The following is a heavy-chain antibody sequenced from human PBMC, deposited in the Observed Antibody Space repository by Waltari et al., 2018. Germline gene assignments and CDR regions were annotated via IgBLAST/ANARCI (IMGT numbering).Heavy chain of an antibody. CDR3: AKVEYSSSPVDY. Sequence: QVQLVESGGGVVQPGGSQRLSCAASGFTFSSYGMHWVRQAPGKGLEWVAFIRYDGSNKYYADSVKGRFTISRDNSKNTLYLQMNSLRAEDTAVYYCAKVEYSSSPVDYWGQGTLVTVSS. D-gene: IGHD6-6*01. CDR2: IRYDGSNK. J-gene: IGHJ4*02. V-gene: IGHV3-30*02. CDR1: GFTFSSYG.